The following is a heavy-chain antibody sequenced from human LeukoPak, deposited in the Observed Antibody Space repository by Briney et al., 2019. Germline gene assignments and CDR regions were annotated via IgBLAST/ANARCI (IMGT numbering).Heavy chain of an antibody. CDR1: GFTFSRYW. CDR3: ARDVGSGWFDY. V-gene: IGHV3-7*01. D-gene: IGHD6-19*01. Sequence: GGSLRLSCAASGFTFSRYWMSWVRQAPGEGMEWVANIKQDGSEKYYVDSVRGRFTISRDNAKNSLFLQMNSLRAEDTAVYYCARDVGSGWFDYWGQGTLVTVSS. CDR2: IKQDGSEK. J-gene: IGHJ4*02.